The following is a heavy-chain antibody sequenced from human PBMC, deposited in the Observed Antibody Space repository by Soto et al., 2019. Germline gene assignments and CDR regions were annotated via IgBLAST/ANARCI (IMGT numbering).Heavy chain of an antibody. CDR3: ATQEVGGSYVYTFDP. D-gene: IGHD1-26*01. CDR1: GGSISRGTNY. J-gene: IGHJ5*02. Sequence: PSETLSLTCTVSGGSISRGTNYWGWIRQPPGKGLEWIGGICYSGSTYYNPSLKSRVTISVDTSKNQFSLKLSSVTAADTAVYYCATQEVGGSYVYTFDPWGQGTLVTVSS. V-gene: IGHV4-39*01. CDR2: ICYSGST.